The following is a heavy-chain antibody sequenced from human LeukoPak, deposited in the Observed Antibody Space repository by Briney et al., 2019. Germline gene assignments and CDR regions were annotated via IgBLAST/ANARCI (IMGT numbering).Heavy chain of an antibody. CDR3: ARVEDGYEYFDY. D-gene: IGHD5-24*01. J-gene: IGHJ4*02. CDR2: IYTSGST. Sequence: PSETLSLTCTVSGGSISSYYWSWIRQPAGKGLEWIGRIYTSGSTNYNPSLKIRVTMSVDTSKNRFSLKLRSVTAADTAVYYCARVEDGYEYFDYWGQGTLVTVSS. CDR1: GGSISSYY. V-gene: IGHV4-4*07.